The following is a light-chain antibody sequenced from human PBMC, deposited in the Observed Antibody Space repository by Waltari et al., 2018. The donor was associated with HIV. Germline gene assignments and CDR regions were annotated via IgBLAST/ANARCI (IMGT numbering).Light chain of an antibody. CDR1: QTIVIN. V-gene: IGKV3-15*01. CDR2: GAA. J-gene: IGKJ2*01. Sequence: EIVMTQSPATLSVSPGERGIVSCRASQTIVINLAWCQQKPGQGPRLLIYGAATRATGIQGRCNGTGSGTDFTLTISSLQSEDFAFYSCQEYNAWPPRYTSGQGTKVEMK. CDR3: QEYNAWPPRYT.